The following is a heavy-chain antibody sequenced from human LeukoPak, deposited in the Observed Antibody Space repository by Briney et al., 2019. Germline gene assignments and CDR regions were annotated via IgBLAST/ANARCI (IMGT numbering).Heavy chain of an antibody. D-gene: IGHD2-2*01. CDR1: GFTFSSYG. V-gene: IGHV3-30*02. Sequence: GGSLRLSCAPSGFTFSSYGMHWVRQAPGKGLEWVAFIRYDGSNKYYADSAKGRFTISRDNSKNTLYLQMNSLRAEDTAVYYCAIFLQGGADKYCSSTSCHKNDYWGQGTLVTVSS. J-gene: IGHJ4*02. CDR3: AIFLQGGADKYCSSTSCHKNDY. CDR2: IRYDGSNK.